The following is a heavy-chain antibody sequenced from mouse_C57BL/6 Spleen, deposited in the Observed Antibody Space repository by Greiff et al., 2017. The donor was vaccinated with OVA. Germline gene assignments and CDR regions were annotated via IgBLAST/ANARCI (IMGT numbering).Heavy chain of an antibody. CDR1: GFTFSSYA. CDR3: ARDGIYYGAWFAY. J-gene: IGHJ3*01. Sequence: EVKLMESGGGLVKPGGSLKLSCAASGFTFSSYAMSWVRQTPEKRLEWVATISDGGSYTYYPDNVKGRFTISRDNAKNNLYLQMSHLKSEDTAMYYCARDGIYYGAWFAYWGQGTLVTVSA. CDR2: ISDGGSYT. V-gene: IGHV5-4*01. D-gene: IGHD2-13*01.